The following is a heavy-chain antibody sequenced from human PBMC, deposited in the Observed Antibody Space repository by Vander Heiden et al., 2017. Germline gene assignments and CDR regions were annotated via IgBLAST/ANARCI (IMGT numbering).Heavy chain of an antibody. D-gene: IGHD3-3*01. Sequence: QVQLVESGGGVVQPGRSLRLSCAASGFTFSRYGMHWVRQAPGKGLEWVAVIWYDGSNKYYADSVKGRFTISRDNSKNTLYLQMNSLRAEDTAVYYCARGVDFWSGYPTHYYGMDVWGQGTTVTVSS. J-gene: IGHJ6*02. CDR1: GFTFSRYG. CDR2: IWYDGSNK. V-gene: IGHV3-33*01. CDR3: ARGVDFWSGYPTHYYGMDV.